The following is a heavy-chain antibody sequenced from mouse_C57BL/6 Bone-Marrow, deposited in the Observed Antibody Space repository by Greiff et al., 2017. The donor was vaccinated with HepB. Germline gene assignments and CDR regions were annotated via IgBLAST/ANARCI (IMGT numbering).Heavy chain of an antibody. CDR1: GYTFTSYW. Sequence: VQLKQPGAELVKPGASVKVSCKASGYTFTSYWMHWVKQRPGQGLEWIGRIHPSDSDTNYNQKFKGKATLTVDKSSSTAYMQLSSLTSEDSAVYYCAITGYYGSSYWYFDVWGTGTTVTVSS. CDR3: AITGYYGSSYWYFDV. J-gene: IGHJ1*03. V-gene: IGHV1-74*01. CDR2: IHPSDSDT. D-gene: IGHD1-1*01.